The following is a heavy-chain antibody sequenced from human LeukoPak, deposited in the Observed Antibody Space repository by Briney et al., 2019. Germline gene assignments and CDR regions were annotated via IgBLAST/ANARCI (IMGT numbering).Heavy chain of an antibody. Sequence: GGSLRLSCAASGFTFSRYWMSWVRQAPGKGLEWVANIKKDGSEKNYVDSVKGRFTISRDNAKNSLYLQMNSLRAEDTAVYYCARNMVRGYEDAFDIWGQGTMVTVSS. CDR3: ARNMVRGYEDAFDI. J-gene: IGHJ3*02. CDR1: GFTFSRYW. CDR2: IKKDGSEK. V-gene: IGHV3-7*01. D-gene: IGHD3-10*01.